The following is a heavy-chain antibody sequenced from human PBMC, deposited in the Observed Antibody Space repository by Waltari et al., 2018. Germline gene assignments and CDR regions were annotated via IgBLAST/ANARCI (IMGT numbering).Heavy chain of an antibody. CDR3: ARDCAAAGPNYYYMDV. J-gene: IGHJ6*03. Sequence: QVQLVQSGAEVKKPGASVKVSCKASGYTFTSYDINWVRQATGQGLEWMGWMNPNSGNTGYAQKFQGRVTMTRNTSISTAYMELSSLRSEDTAVYYCARDCAAAGPNYYYMDVWGKGTTVTVSS. CDR2: MNPNSGNT. D-gene: IGHD6-13*01. CDR1: GYTFTSYD. V-gene: IGHV1-8*01.